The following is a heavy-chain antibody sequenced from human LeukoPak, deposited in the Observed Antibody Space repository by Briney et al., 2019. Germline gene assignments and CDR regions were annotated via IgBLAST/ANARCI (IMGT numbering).Heavy chain of an antibody. D-gene: IGHD5-18*01. CDR1: GFTFSVYG. CDR3: AKDRWGYSYGTGRGFDY. J-gene: IGHJ4*02. Sequence: GGSLRLPCAASGFTFSVYGMHWVRQAPGKGLEWVAVVLNDGSNNYYADSVKGRFTISRDNSKNTLYLQMKSLRTEDTAVYYCAKDRWGYSYGTGRGFDYWGQGTLVTVSS. V-gene: IGHV3-30*18. CDR2: VLNDGSNN.